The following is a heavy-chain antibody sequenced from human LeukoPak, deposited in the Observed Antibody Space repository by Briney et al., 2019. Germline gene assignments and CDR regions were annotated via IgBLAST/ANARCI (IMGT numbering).Heavy chain of an antibody. Sequence: ASVKVSCKASGYTFTGYYMHWVRQAPGQGLEWMGRINPNSGGTNYAQEFQGRVTMTRDTSISTAYMELSRLRSDDTAVYYCARGMYYDSSGSRNFDYWGQGTLVTVSS. D-gene: IGHD3-22*01. J-gene: IGHJ4*02. CDR3: ARGMYYDSSGSRNFDY. CDR1: GYTFTGYY. V-gene: IGHV1-2*06. CDR2: INPNSGGT.